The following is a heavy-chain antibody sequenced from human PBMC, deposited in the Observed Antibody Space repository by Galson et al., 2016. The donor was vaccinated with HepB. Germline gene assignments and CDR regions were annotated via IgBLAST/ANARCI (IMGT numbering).Heavy chain of an antibody. CDR1: GFTFSSFA. CDR3: VKGVILGADTAMDDQAFDY. Sequence: SLRLSCAASGFTFSSFAMSWVRQAPGKGLEWVSAISGSGPSTYYADSVRGRFTISRDNSKNTLYLQMNSLRVEDTAVYYCVKGVILGADTAMDDQAFDYWGQGTLVTVAS. J-gene: IGHJ4*02. CDR2: ISGSGPST. V-gene: IGHV3-23*01. D-gene: IGHD5-18*01.